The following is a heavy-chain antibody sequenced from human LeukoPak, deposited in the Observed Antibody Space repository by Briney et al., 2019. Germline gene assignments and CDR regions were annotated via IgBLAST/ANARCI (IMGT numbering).Heavy chain of an antibody. CDR1: GFSARNYY. CDR2: IRGSGEI. J-gene: IGHJ5*02. V-gene: IGHV3-66*03. Sequence: PGGSLRLSCAASGFSARNYYMNWVRQAPGKGLEVVSLIRGSGEISYADSVKGRFTISRDESRNTVYLQMNSLRVEDTAEYFCARDRAATQDWVEFDPWGQGTLVTVSS. D-gene: IGHD2-15*01. CDR3: ARDRAATQDWVEFDP.